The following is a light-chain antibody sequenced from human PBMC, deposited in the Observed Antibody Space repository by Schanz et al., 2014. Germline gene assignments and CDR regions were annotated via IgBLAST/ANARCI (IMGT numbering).Light chain of an antibody. Sequence: QSALTQPRSVSGSPGQSVTISCTGTSSDVGSYNLVSWYQHHPGKAPKLMIYEGSKRPSGVSNRFSGSKSGNTASLTISGLQAEDEADYYCCSYAGSNNLVFGGGTKLTVL. CDR2: EGS. CDR3: CSYAGSNNLV. CDR1: SSDVGSYNL. J-gene: IGLJ2*01. V-gene: IGLV2-23*01.